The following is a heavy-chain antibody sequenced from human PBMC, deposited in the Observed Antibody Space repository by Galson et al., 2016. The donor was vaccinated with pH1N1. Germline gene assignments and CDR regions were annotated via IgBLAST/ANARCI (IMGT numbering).Heavy chain of an antibody. CDR3: GRSANPTYYYGSGSHLDY. CDR1: GGSISSGGYY. D-gene: IGHD3-10*01. V-gene: IGHV4-31*03. CDR2: IYYSGST. Sequence: TLSLTCTVSGGSISSGGYYWSWIRQHPGKGLEWIGYIYYSGSTYYNPSLKSRVTISVDTSKNQFSLKLSSVTAADTAVYYCGRSANPTYYYGSGSHLDYWGQGTLVTVSS. J-gene: IGHJ4*02.